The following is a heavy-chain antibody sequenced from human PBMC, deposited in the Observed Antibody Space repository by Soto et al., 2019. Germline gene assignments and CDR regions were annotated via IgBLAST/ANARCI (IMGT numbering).Heavy chain of an antibody. V-gene: IGHV3-74*02. J-gene: IGHJ4*02. CDR2: INTDGSNS. CDR1: GFTFSRYW. D-gene: IGHD6-13*01. Sequence: EMQLVESGGGLVQPGESLRLSCAASGFTFSRYWMHWVRQSPEKGLVWVSHINTDGSNSNYADSVKGRFTISRDNAKKTLYIQMYGLEAEDTALYYCARAAYSSSWYADFWGQGTLVTVSS. CDR3: ARAAYSSSWYADF.